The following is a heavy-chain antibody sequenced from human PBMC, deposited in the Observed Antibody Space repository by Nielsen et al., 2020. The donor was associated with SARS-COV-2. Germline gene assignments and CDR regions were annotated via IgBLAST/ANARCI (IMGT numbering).Heavy chain of an antibody. CDR1: GGSFSGYY. CDR2: INHSGST. Sequence: SETLSPTCAVHGGSFSGYYWSWIRQPPGKGLEWIGEINHSGSTNYNPSLKSRVTISVDTSKNQFSLKLSSVTAADTAVYYCARDRLREHAFDIWGQGTMVTVSS. CDR3: ARDRLREHAFDI. D-gene: IGHD4-17*01. J-gene: IGHJ3*02. V-gene: IGHV4-34*01.